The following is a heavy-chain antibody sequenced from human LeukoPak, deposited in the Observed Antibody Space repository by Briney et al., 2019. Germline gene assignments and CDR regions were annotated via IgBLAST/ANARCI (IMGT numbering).Heavy chain of an antibody. J-gene: IGHJ4*02. Sequence: GGSLRLSCAASASTFDDHGTSSVRQAPGKGLEWVSGIKWDGGRTGYADSVKGRFTISRDNSKNTLYLKMNSMRAECTAVYCCAKDNLPMDLLTGENNFDYWGQGALVTVSS. CDR1: ASTFDDHG. CDR2: IKWDGGRT. CDR3: AKDNLPMDLLTGENNFDY. V-gene: IGHV3-20*04. D-gene: IGHD3-9*01.